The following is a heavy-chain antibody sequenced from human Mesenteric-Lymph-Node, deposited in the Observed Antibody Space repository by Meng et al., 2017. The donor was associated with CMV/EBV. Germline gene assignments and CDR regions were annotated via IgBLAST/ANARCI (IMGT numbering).Heavy chain of an antibody. Sequence: SETLSLTCSVSGGSISSNNWWSWVRQPPGKGLECIGEIYHSGSTKINPSLKSRVTISVDKSKNQLSLNLRSVTAADTAVYYCARRCSSDCYSWGQGTLVTFSS. CDR3: ARRCSSDCYS. CDR1: GGSISSNNW. D-gene: IGHD2-21*01. CDR2: IYHSGST. J-gene: IGHJ5*02. V-gene: IGHV4-4*02.